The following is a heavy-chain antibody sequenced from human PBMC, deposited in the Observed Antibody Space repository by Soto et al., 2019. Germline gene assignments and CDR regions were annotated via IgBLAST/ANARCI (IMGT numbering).Heavy chain of an antibody. D-gene: IGHD4-17*01. CDR1: GLTFSSYA. J-gene: IGHJ3*02. Sequence: GGSLRLSCAATGLTFSSYAMHWVRQAPGKGLEWVAVISYDGSNKYYADSVKGRFTISRDNSKNTLYLQMNSLRAEDTAVYYCARARTVIGAFDIWGQGTMVTVSS. V-gene: IGHV3-30-3*01. CDR3: ARARTVIGAFDI. CDR2: ISYDGSNK.